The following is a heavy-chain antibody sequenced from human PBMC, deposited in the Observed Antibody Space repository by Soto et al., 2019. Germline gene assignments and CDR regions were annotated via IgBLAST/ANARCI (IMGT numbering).Heavy chain of an antibody. V-gene: IGHV3-21*01. CDR3: ARGDERIAAAGMVY. CDR1: GFTFSSYS. D-gene: IGHD6-13*01. J-gene: IGHJ4*02. Sequence: GGSLRLSCAASGFTFSSYSMNWVRQAPGKGLEWVSSISSSSSYIYYADSVKGRFTISRDNAKNSLYLQMNSLRAEDTAVYYCARGDERIAAAGMVYWGQGTLVTVSS. CDR2: ISSSSSYI.